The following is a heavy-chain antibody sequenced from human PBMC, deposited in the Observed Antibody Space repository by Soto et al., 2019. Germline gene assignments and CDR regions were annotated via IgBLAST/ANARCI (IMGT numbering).Heavy chain of an antibody. CDR2: MNPNSGNT. CDR1: EYTFTSYD. J-gene: IGHJ2*01. D-gene: IGHD2-21*02. CDR3: ARGIGGDSNYWPFDL. Sequence: QVQLVQSGAEVKKPGASVKVSCEASEYTFTSYDINWVRQATGQGLEWMGWMNPNSGNTGYAQKFQGRVTMTRNIPTRTAYMELSSLTAEDTATYYCARGIGGDSNYWPFDLWGRGTLVTVSS. V-gene: IGHV1-8*01.